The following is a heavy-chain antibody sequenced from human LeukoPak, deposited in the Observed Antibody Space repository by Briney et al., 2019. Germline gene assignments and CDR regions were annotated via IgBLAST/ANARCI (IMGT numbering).Heavy chain of an antibody. J-gene: IGHJ4*02. V-gene: IGHV3-48*01. CDR1: GFTFSSYD. CDR2: ISSSSGTI. CDR3: ARERASSFDY. Sequence: GGPLRLSCAASGFTFSSYDMNWVRQAPGKGLEWVSYISSSSGTIYYADSVKGRFTISRDNAKNSLYLQMNSLRAEDTAVYYCARERASSFDYWGQGTLVTVSS.